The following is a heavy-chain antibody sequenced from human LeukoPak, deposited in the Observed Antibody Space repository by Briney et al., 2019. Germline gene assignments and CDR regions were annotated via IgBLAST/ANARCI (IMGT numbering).Heavy chain of an antibody. D-gene: IGHD2-2*01. CDR3: ARVGLRYCSSTSCRDFDY. V-gene: IGHV1-8*01. Sequence: ASVKVSCKASEYTFTSYDINWVRQATGQGLEWMGWMNPNSGNTGYAQKFQGRVTMTRNTSISTAYMELSSLRSEDTAVYYCARVGLRYCSSTSCRDFDYWGQGTLVTVSS. CDR2: MNPNSGNT. CDR1: EYTFTSYD. J-gene: IGHJ4*02.